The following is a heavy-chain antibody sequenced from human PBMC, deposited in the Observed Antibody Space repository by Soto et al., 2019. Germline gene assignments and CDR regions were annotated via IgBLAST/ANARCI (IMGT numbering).Heavy chain of an antibody. CDR1: GFSLSTSGVG. J-gene: IGHJ3*02. Sequence: QITLKESGPTLVKPTQTLTLTCTFSGFSLSTSGVGVGWIRQPPGKALEWLALIYWDDDKRYSPSLKSRLTITKDTSKNQVVLTMTNMDPVDTATYYCANAITMIADELDAFDIWGQGTMVTVSS. CDR3: ANAITMIADELDAFDI. D-gene: IGHD3-22*01. CDR2: IYWDDDK. V-gene: IGHV2-5*02.